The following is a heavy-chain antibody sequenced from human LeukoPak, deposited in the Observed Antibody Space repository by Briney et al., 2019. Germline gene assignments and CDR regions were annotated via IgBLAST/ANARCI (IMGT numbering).Heavy chain of an antibody. J-gene: IGHJ4*02. CDR3: ARDSHSGFQ. CDR2: IYSTGST. D-gene: IGHD3-10*01. Sequence: PSQTLSLTCSVSGDSISSGNYYWTGIRQPAGKGLEWIGRIYSTGSTNYNPSLKSRVTISVDTSRNQFSLELTSVTAADTAVYFCARDSHSGFQWGQGSLVTVSS. CDR1: GDSISSGNYY. V-gene: IGHV4-61*02.